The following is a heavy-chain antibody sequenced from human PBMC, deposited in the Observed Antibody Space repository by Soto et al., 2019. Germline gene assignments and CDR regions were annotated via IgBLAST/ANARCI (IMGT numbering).Heavy chain of an antibody. CDR3: ARVRFLESVYYYDFKSV. D-gene: IGHD3-3*01. V-gene: IGHV4-31*03. CDR2: IYYSGST. CDR1: GGSISSGGYY. Sequence: SETLSLTCTVSGGSISSGGYYWSWIRQHPGKGLEWIGYIYYSGSTYYNPSLKSRVTISVDTSKNQFSLKLSSVTAADTAVYYCARVRFLESVYYYDFKSVSAQRTTVTGS. J-gene: IGHJ6*03.